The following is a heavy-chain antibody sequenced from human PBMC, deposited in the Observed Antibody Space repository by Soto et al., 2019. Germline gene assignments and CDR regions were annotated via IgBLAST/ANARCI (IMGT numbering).Heavy chain of an antibody. D-gene: IGHD6-13*01. CDR2: IWYDGSNK. Sequence: GGSLRLSCAASGFPFSSYGMHWVRQAPGKGLEWVAVIWYDGSNKYYADSVKGRFTISRDNSKNTLYLQMNSLRAEDTAVYYCASTPGIAAAGYYYYGMDVWGQGTTVTVSS. J-gene: IGHJ6*02. V-gene: IGHV3-33*01. CDR3: ASTPGIAAAGYYYYGMDV. CDR1: GFPFSSYG.